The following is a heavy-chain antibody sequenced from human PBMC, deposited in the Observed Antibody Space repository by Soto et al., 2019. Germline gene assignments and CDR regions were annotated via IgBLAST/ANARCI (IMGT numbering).Heavy chain of an antibody. J-gene: IGHJ6*03. CDR3: VGDGRILAPYKVGTNYFYYYYLDV. CDR1: GFTFSSYW. Sequence: GGSLRLSCAASGFTFSSYWMSWVRQAPGKGLEWVANINRETGKKYYADSVKGRFTISRDNAKSSLYLQMNNLSVEDTAVYYCVGDGRILAPYKVGTNYFYYYYLDVWGKGTTVTVSS. V-gene: IGHV3-7*01. D-gene: IGHD1-7*01. CDR2: INRETGKK.